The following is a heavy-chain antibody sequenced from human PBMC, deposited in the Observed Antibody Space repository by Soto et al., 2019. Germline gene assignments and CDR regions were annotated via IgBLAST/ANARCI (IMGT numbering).Heavy chain of an antibody. CDR2: IIPIFGTA. CDR3: AXANSYAMGYYYYYGMDV. J-gene: IGHJ6*02. CDR1: GGTFSSYA. D-gene: IGHD5-18*01. V-gene: IGHV1-69*13. Sequence: GASVKVSCKASGGTFSSYAISWVRQAPGQGLEWMGGIIPIFGTANYAQKFQGRVTITADESTSTAYMELSSLRSEDTAVYYCAXANSYAMGYYYYYGMDVWGQGTTVTVSS.